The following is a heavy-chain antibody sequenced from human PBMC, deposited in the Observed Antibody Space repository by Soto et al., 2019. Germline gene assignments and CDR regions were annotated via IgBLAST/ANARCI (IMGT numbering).Heavy chain of an antibody. CDR1: GFTFSSYA. D-gene: IGHD3-16*01. CDR3: AKDLMITFGGPRGSNDY. Sequence: GGSLRLSCAASGFTFSSYAMSWVRQAPGKGLEWVSVINGSGGSTYYADSVKGRFTSSRDNSKNTLYLQMNSLRAEDTAVYYCAKDLMITFGGPRGSNDYWGQGTRVTV. V-gene: IGHV3-23*01. CDR2: INGSGGST. J-gene: IGHJ4*02.